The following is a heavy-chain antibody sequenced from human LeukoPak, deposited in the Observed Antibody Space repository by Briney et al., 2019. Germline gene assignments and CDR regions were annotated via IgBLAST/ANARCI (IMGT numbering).Heavy chain of an antibody. J-gene: IGHJ4*02. D-gene: IGHD4-17*01. CDR1: GYTLTELS. CDR2: FDPEDGET. CDR3: ATPFGGDYGAWVY. Sequence: ASVKVSCKVSGYTLTELSMHWVRQAPGKGLEWMGGFDPEDGETIYAQKFQGRATMTEDTSTDTAYMELSSLRSEDTTVYYCATPFGGDYGAWVYWGQGTLVTVSS. V-gene: IGHV1-24*01.